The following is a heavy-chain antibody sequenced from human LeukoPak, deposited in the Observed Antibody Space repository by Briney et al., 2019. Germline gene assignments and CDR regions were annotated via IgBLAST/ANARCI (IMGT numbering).Heavy chain of an antibody. J-gene: IGHJ4*02. CDR3: ARDGLRYCSGGGCTRFDH. D-gene: IGHD2-15*01. CDR1: GFTFSRYW. V-gene: IGHV3-7*01. Sequence: GGSLRLSCAVSGFTFSRYWMMWVRQAPGKGLEWVANIKEDGSEKNYVDSVKGRFTISRDNARNSLYLQMNSLRAEDTAVYYCARDGLRYCSGGGCTRFDHWGQGTLVTVSS. CDR2: IKEDGSEK.